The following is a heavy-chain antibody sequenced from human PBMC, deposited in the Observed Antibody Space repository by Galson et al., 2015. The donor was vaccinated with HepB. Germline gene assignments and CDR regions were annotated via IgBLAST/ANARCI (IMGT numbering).Heavy chain of an antibody. J-gene: IGHJ3*01. D-gene: IGHD3-22*01. Sequence: SLRLSCAVSGLTFRSYAMHWVRQAPGKGLNWVAVISYDGNVQHYADSVEGRFSITRDNAKNSLYLQMNRLTDEDTAVYFCVRDALGGYDFWGQGTMVTVSA. CDR1: GLTFRSYA. V-gene: IGHV3-30*03. CDR3: VRDALGGYDF. CDR2: ISYDGNVQ.